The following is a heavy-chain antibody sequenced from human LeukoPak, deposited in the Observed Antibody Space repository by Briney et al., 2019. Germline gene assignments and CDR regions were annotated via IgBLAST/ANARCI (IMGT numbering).Heavy chain of an antibody. V-gene: IGHV3-74*01. CDR1: GFTFSSYW. D-gene: IGHD5-12*01. J-gene: IGHJ4*02. Sequence: PGGSLRLSCSASGFTFSSYWMHWVRQAPGKGLVWVSRIKADDYSTDYADSVKGRFTIPRDNARNTLYLQMNSLTAEDTAVYYCTTIRPDYWGRGTLVTVSS. CDR2: IKADDYST. CDR3: TTIRPDY.